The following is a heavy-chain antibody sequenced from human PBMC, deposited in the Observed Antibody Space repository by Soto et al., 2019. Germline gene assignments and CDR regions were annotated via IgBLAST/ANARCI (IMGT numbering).Heavy chain of an antibody. CDR3: ATAYGSGSRPFDS. D-gene: IGHD3-10*01. CDR1: GDTFNFYT. Sequence: ASVKVSCKASGDTFNFYTFSWVRQAPGQVLEWMGRIIPIVGMSSYAQKFQGRVTIIADRSTNTTYMQLSSLRSEDTALYYCATAYGSGSRPFDSWGQGTPVTVSS. J-gene: IGHJ4*02. CDR2: IIPIVGMS. V-gene: IGHV1-69*02.